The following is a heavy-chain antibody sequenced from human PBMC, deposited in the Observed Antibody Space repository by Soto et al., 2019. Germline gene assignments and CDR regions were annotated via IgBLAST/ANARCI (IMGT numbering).Heavy chain of an antibody. V-gene: IGHV3-33*01. Sequence: HPGGSLRLSCAASGFTFSSYGVHWVRQAPGKGLEWVAVIWYDGSNKYYADSVKGRFTISRDNSKNTLYLQMNSLRAEDTAVYYCARDPPWNDVYYYGMDVWGQGTTVTVSS. CDR3: ARDPPWNDVYYYGMDV. CDR1: GFTFSSYG. CDR2: IWYDGSNK. J-gene: IGHJ6*02. D-gene: IGHD1-1*01.